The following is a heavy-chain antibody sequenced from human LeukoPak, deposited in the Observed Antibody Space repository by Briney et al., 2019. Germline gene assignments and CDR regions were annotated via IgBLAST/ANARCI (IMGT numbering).Heavy chain of an antibody. CDR2: MNPNSGNT. V-gene: IGHV1-8*01. CDR3: ARGLWGGSGSYYTFDY. D-gene: IGHD3-10*01. J-gene: IGHJ4*02. CDR1: GYTFTSYD. Sequence: ASVKVSCKASGYTFTSYDINWVRQATGQGLEWMGWMNPNSGNTGYAQKFQGRVTMTRNTSISTAYMELSSLRSEDTAVYYCARGLWGGSGSYYTFDYWGQGTLVTVSS.